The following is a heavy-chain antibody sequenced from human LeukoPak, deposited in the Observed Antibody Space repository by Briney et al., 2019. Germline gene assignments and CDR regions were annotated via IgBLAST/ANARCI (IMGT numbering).Heavy chain of an antibody. V-gene: IGHV4-34*01. D-gene: IGHD5-24*01. Sequence: SETLSLTCAVYGGSFSGHYWTWIRQPPGKGLEWIGEINHSGSTNYNPSLKSRVTISVDTSKNQFSLKLSSVTAADTAVYYCARDRLQLQSWGQGTLVTVSS. J-gene: IGHJ5*02. CDR1: GGSFSGHY. CDR2: INHSGST. CDR3: ARDRLQLQS.